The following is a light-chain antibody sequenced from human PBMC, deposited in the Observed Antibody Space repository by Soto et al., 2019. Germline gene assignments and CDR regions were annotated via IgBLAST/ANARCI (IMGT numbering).Light chain of an antibody. Sequence: SYELTQPPSVSVSPGQTATITCSGHKLGDKFVSWYQQHPGQSPVVVIYQDTNRPSGIPGRFSGSNSGVTATLTISGAQPMDEADYYCQAWDSTTGVFGGGTKLTVL. CDR2: QDT. J-gene: IGLJ2*01. CDR3: QAWDSTTGV. V-gene: IGLV3-1*01. CDR1: KLGDKF.